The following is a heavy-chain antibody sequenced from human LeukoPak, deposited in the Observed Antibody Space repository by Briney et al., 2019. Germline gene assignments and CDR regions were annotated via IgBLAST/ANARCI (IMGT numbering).Heavy chain of an antibody. CDR2: IIPIFGTA. CDR1: GGTFSSYA. V-gene: IGHV1-69*05. D-gene: IGHD3-22*01. Sequence: SVKVSCKASGGTFSSYAISWVRQAPGQGLEWMGGIIPIFGTANYAQKFQGRVTTTTDESTSTAYMELSSLRSEDTAVYYCASPYYYDSSGYQGDYYYYYMDVWGKGTTVTVSS. CDR3: ASPYYYDSSGYQGDYYYYYMDV. J-gene: IGHJ6*03.